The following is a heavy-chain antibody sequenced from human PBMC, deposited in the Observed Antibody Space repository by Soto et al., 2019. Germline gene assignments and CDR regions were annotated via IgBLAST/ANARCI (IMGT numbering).Heavy chain of an antibody. CDR3: ARVGGVNAFDL. Sequence: QVQLVQSGAEVKKPGASVKVSCKASGYTFTSYYMHWVRQAPGQGLEWMGIINPSGGSTSYAQKLQGRGTMTRDTSTSTVYMELSSLRSEDTAVSYCARVGGVNAFDLWGQGTIVTVSS. J-gene: IGHJ3*01. CDR2: INPSGGST. CDR1: GYTFTSYY. V-gene: IGHV1-46*03. D-gene: IGHD3-16*01.